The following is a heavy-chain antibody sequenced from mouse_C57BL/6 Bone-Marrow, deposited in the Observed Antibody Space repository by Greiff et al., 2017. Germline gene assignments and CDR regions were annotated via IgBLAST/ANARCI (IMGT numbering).Heavy chain of an antibody. CDR2: IDPENGDT. J-gene: IGHJ2*01. CDR1: GFNIKDDY. D-gene: IGHD2-1*01. CDR3: TTRGPYGNYGY. V-gene: IGHV14-4*01. Sequence: EVKLQESGAELVRPGASVKLSCTASGFNIKDDYMHWVKQRPEQGLEWIGWIDPENGDTEYASKFQGKATITADTSSNTAYLQLSSLTSEDTAVYYCTTRGPYGNYGYWGQGTTLTVSS.